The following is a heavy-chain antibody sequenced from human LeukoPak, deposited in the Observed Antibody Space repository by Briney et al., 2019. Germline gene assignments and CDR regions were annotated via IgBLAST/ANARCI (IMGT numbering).Heavy chain of an antibody. CDR1: GDSISSGSYY. CDR2: IYGTGST. Sequence: SQTLSLTCTVSGDSISSGSYYWSWLRQPAGTGLEWIGRIYGTGSTNYNPSLRSRVTISVDTSKNQFSLKLSSVTAADTAVYYCAREGCSSTNCYPPFDSWGQGTLVTVSS. V-gene: IGHV4-61*02. D-gene: IGHD2-2*01. CDR3: AREGCSSTNCYPPFDS. J-gene: IGHJ4*02.